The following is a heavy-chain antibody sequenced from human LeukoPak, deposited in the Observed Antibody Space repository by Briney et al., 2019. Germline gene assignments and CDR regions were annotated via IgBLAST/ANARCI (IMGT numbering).Heavy chain of an antibody. CDR1: GGSISSYY. Sequence: PSETLSLTCTVSGGSISSYYWSWIRQPPGKGLEWIAYIYYSGSTNHNPSLKGRVTISVDTSKNQFSLKLSSVTAADTAVYYCARGGDGYNYFDYWGQGTLVTVSS. D-gene: IGHD5-24*01. J-gene: IGHJ4*02. V-gene: IGHV4-59*01. CDR2: IYYSGST. CDR3: ARGGDGYNYFDY.